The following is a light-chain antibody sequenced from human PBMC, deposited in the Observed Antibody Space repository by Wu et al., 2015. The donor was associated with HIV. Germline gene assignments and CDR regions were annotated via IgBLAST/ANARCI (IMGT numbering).Light chain of an antibody. CDR1: QNIGSD. CDR3: QQHYNWPPFT. V-gene: IGKV3-15*01. CDR2: RAS. J-gene: IGKJ5*01. Sequence: EIVMTQSPATLSVSPGKRATLSCRASQNIGSDLAWYQQKPGQAPRLLVYRASTRATGVPARLSGSGSGTEFTLTIDTLQSEDFAVYYCQQHYNWPPFTFGQGTRLDIE.